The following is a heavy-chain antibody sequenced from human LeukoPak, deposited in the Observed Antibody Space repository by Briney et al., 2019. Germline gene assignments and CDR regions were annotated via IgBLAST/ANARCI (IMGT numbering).Heavy chain of an antibody. Sequence: ASVKVSCKASGYTFTSYDINWVRQATGQGLEWMGWMNPNSGNTGYAQKFQGRVTMTRNTSISTAYMELSSLRSEDTAVYYCARGRDLSPLRYFDWLSHAGNNWFDPWGQGTLVTVSS. CDR2: MNPNSGNT. J-gene: IGHJ5*02. V-gene: IGHV1-8*01. CDR1: GYTFTSYD. CDR3: ARGRDLSPLRYFDWLSHAGNNWFDP. D-gene: IGHD3-9*01.